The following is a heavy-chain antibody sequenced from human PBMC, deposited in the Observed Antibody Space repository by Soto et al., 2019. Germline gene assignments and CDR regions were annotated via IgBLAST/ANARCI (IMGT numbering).Heavy chain of an antibody. J-gene: IGHJ4*02. Sequence: SGPTLVNPTETLTLTCTVSGFSLSNARMGVSWIRQPPGKALEWLAHIFSNDEKSYSTSLKSRLTISKDTSKSQVVLTMTNMDPVDTATYYCARCYYYDSSGYYFMSALFMPFDYWGQGTLVTVSS. V-gene: IGHV2-26*01. CDR2: IFSNDEK. CDR3: ARCYYYDSSGYYFMSALFMPFDY. D-gene: IGHD3-22*01. CDR1: GFSLSNARMG.